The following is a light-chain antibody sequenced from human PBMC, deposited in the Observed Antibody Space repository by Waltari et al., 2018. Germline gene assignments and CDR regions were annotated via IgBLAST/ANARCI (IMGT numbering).Light chain of an antibody. CDR3: QQYNNWPPPLT. CDR2: GAS. Sequence: PGERATLSCRASQSVSSNLAWYQQKPGQAPRLLIYGASTRATGIPARFSGSGSGTEFTLTISSLQSEDFAVYYCQQYNNWPPPLTFGGGTKVEIK. CDR1: QSVSSN. J-gene: IGKJ4*01. V-gene: IGKV3-15*01.